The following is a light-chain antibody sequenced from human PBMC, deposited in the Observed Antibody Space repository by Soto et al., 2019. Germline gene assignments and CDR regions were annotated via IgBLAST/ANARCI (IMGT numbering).Light chain of an antibody. CDR1: SSDVGGYHY. CDR2: DVS. Sequence: QSALPQPASVSGSPGQSITISCTGTSSDVGGYHYVSWYQQYPGKAPKVMIYDVSNRPSGVSNRFSGSKSGTTASLTISGLQAEDEADYYCSSYTSSITYVFGTGTKLTVL. V-gene: IGLV2-14*01. J-gene: IGLJ1*01. CDR3: SSYTSSITYV.